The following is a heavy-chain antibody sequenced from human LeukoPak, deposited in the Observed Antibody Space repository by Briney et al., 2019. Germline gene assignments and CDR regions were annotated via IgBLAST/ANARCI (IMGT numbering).Heavy chain of an antibody. Sequence: PSETLSLTCAVSGYSISIGYYWGWIRQPPGKGLEWIGSIYHSGSTYYNPSLKSRVTISVDTSKNQFSLKLSSVTAADTAVYYCARGDYYDNSGYLYYWGQGTLVTVSS. CDR3: ARGDYYDNSGYLYY. D-gene: IGHD3-22*01. J-gene: IGHJ4*02. CDR2: IYHSGST. V-gene: IGHV4-38-2*01. CDR1: GYSISIGYY.